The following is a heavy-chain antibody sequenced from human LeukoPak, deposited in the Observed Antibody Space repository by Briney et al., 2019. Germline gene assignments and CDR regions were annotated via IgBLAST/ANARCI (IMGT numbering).Heavy chain of an antibody. Sequence: GESLKISCKGSGYSFTSYWIGWVRQMPGKGLEWMGIIYPGDSDTRYSPSFQGQVTISADKSISTAYLQWSSLKASDTAMYYCARSITMVRGVRYYYYGMDVWGQGTTVTVSS. V-gene: IGHV5-51*01. CDR3: ARSITMVRGVRYYYYGMDV. J-gene: IGHJ6*02. CDR1: GYSFTSYW. CDR2: IYPGDSDT. D-gene: IGHD3-10*01.